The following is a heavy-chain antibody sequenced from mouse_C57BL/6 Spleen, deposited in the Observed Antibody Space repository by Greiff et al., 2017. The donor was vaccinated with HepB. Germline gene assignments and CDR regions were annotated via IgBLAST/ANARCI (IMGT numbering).Heavy chain of an antibody. V-gene: IGHV1-4*01. CDR2: INPSSGYT. CDR1: GYTFTSYT. J-gene: IGHJ1*03. Sequence: LQESGAELARPGASVKMSCKASGYTFTSYTMHWVKQRPGQGLEWIGYINPSSGYTKYNQKFKDKATLTADKSSSTAYMQLSSLTSEDSAVYYCARIEGGYFDVWGTGTTVTVSS. CDR3: ARIEGGYFDV.